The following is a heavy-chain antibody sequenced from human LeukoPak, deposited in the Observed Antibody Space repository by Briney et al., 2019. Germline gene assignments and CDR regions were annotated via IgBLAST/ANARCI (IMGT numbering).Heavy chain of an antibody. CDR1: GFTFSSYA. V-gene: IGHV3-23*01. CDR2: ISGSGGST. J-gene: IGHJ3*02. D-gene: IGHD2-21*01. Sequence: GGSLRLSCAASGFTFSSYAMSWVRQAPGKGLEWVSAISGSGGSTYYADSVKGRFTISRDNAKNSLYLQMNSLRAEDTAVYYCARDGGDMSAFDIWGQGTMVTVSS. CDR3: ARDGGDMSAFDI.